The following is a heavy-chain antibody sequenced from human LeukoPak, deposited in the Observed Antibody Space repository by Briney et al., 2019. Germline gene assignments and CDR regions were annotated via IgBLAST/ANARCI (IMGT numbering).Heavy chain of an antibody. D-gene: IGHD6-19*01. CDR1: GFTFNSYA. CDR2: ISGSGGST. V-gene: IGHV3-23*01. CDR3: AKDLIAVAGWNWFDP. J-gene: IGHJ5*02. Sequence: GGSLRLSCAASGFTFNSYAMSWVRQAPGKGLEWVSGISGSGGSTYYADSVKGRFTISRDNSKNTLYLQMNSLRAEDTAVYYCAKDLIAVAGWNWFDPWGQGTLVTVSS.